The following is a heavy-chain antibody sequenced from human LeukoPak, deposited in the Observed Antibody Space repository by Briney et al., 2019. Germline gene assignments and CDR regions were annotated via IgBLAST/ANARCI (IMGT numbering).Heavy chain of an antibody. V-gene: IGHV4-59*01. CDR2: IYYSGST. CDR1: GGSISSYY. CDR3: ARLGGIAARPSAFDI. D-gene: IGHD6-6*01. Sequence: QPSETLSLTCTVSGGSISSYYWSWIRQPPGKGLEWIGYIYYSGSTNYNPSLKSRVTISVDTSKNQFSLKLSSVTAADTAVYYCARLGGIAARPSAFDIGGQGTMVTVSS. J-gene: IGHJ3*02.